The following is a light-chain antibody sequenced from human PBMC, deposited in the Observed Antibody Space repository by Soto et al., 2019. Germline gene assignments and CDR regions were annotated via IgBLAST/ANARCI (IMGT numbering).Light chain of an antibody. CDR3: SSYTSSSTPYV. J-gene: IGLJ1*01. CDR2: DVT. CDR1: SSDVGGYKY. Sequence: QSALTQPASVSGSPGQSITISCTGTSSDVGGYKYVSWYQQHPGKAPKLMIYDVTNRPSGVSNRFSGSKSGNTASLTISGLQAEDEADYHCSSYTSSSTPYVFGTGTKLTVL. V-gene: IGLV2-14*01.